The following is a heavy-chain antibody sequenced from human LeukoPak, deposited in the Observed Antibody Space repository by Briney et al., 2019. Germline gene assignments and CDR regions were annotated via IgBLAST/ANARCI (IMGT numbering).Heavy chain of an antibody. V-gene: IGHV1-18*01. Sequence: ASVKVSCKASGYTFSNYGINWVRQAPGQGLEWMGWISAYNGNTNYAQEFQGRVTITADESTSTAYMELSSLRSEDTAVYYYARDLDYDAFDIWGQGTMVTVSS. CDR3: ARDLDYDAFDI. J-gene: IGHJ3*02. CDR1: GYTFSNYG. CDR2: ISAYNGNT. D-gene: IGHD3-16*01.